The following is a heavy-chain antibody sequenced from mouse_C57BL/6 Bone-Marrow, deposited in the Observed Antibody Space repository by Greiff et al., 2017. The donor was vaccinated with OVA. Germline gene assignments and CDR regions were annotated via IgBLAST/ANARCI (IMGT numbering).Heavy chain of an antibody. CDR3: ARHGITTVVGDFDY. D-gene: IGHD1-1*01. CDR1: EYEFPSHD. V-gene: IGHV5-2*01. Sequence: DVHLVESGGGLVQPGESLKLSCESNEYEFPSHDMSWVRKTPEKRLELVAAINSDGGSTYYPDTMERRFIISRDNTKKTLYLQMSSLRSEDTALYYCARHGITTVVGDFDYWGQGTTLTVSS. J-gene: IGHJ2*01. CDR2: INSDGGST.